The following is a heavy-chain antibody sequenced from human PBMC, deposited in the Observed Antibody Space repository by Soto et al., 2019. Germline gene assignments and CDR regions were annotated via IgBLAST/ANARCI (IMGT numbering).Heavy chain of an antibody. CDR2: IYYSGST. J-gene: IGHJ3*02. CDR3: ARDSPIPSGAPDAFDI. D-gene: IGHD2-2*02. CDR1: GGSISSGGYY. Sequence: QVQLQESGPGLVKPSQTLSLTCTVSGGSISSGGYYWSWIRQHPGKGLEWIGYIYYSGSTYYNPSLKSRVTISVDTSKNQFSLKLSSVTAADTAVYYCARDSPIPSGAPDAFDIWGQGTMVTVSS. V-gene: IGHV4-31*03.